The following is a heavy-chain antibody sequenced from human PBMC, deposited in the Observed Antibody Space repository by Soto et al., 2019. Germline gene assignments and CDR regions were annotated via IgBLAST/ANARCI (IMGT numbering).Heavy chain of an antibody. CDR2: IYYSGST. D-gene: IGHD3-3*01. V-gene: IGHV4-30-4*08. Sequence: SETLSLTCTVSGGSISSGGYYWSWIRQYPGKGLEWIGYIYYSGSTYYNPSLKSRATISVDTSKNQFSLKLSSVTAADTAVYYCARNPTYFFFAPGDLLALRARGTSDL. CDR1: GGSISSGGYY. CDR3: ARNPTYFFFAPGDLLALRARGTSDL. J-gene: IGHJ2*01.